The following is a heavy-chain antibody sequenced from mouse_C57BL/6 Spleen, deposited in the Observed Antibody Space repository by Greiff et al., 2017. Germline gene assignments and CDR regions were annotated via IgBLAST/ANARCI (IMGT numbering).Heavy chain of an antibody. CDR3: TTDYYGSSYYYDY. Sequence: VQLQQSGAELVRPGSSVKLSCTASGFNITDDYMHWVKQRPGQGLEWIGWIDPENGDTEYASKFQGKATITADTSSNTAYLQLSSLTSEDTAVYYSTTDYYGSSYYYDYWGQGTTRPGSS. J-gene: IGHJ2*01. CDR2: IDPENGDT. V-gene: IGHV14-4*01. D-gene: IGHD1-1*01. CDR1: GFNITDDY.